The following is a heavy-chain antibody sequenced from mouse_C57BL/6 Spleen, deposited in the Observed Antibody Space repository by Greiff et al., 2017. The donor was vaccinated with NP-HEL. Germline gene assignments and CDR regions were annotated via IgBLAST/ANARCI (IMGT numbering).Heavy chain of an antibody. D-gene: IGHD2-4*01. CDR3: ARSRGYDYHFAY. Sequence: VQLQQSGPELVKPGASVKISCKASGYTFTDYYMNWVKQSHGKSLEWIGDINPNNGGTSYNQKFKGKATLTVDKSSSTAYMELRSLTSEDSAVYYCARSRGYDYHFAYWGQGTLVTVSA. V-gene: IGHV1-26*01. J-gene: IGHJ3*01. CDR1: GYTFTDYY. CDR2: INPNNGGT.